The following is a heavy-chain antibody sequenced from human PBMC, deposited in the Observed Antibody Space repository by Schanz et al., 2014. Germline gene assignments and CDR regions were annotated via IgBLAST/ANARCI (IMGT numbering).Heavy chain of an antibody. CDR1: GYSINSGYY. V-gene: IGHV4-38-2*02. Sequence: QVQLQESGPGLVKPSETLSLTCPVSGYSINSGYYWGWIRQPPGKGLEWIGSIYHSGSTYYNPSLKGRVTISVDPSKNQFSLNRGSVTAADTAVYYCARVSCGGDCLESGVGWDWFDPWGQGTLVTVSS. J-gene: IGHJ5*02. D-gene: IGHD2-21*01. CDR3: ARVSCGGDCLESGVGWDWFDP. CDR2: IYHSGST.